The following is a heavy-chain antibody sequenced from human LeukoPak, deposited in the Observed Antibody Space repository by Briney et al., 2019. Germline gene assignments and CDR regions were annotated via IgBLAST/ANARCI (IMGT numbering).Heavy chain of an antibody. J-gene: IGHJ6*02. Sequence: PSETLSLTCTVSGGSISSSSYYWGWIRQPPGKGLEWIGSIYYSGSTYYNPSLKSRVTISVDTSKNQFSLKLSSVTAADTAVYYCASTTVTHFPGYGMDVWGQGTTVTVSS. CDR3: ASTTVTHFPGYGMDV. CDR2: IYYSGST. CDR1: GGSISSSSYY. D-gene: IGHD4-11*01. V-gene: IGHV4-39*01.